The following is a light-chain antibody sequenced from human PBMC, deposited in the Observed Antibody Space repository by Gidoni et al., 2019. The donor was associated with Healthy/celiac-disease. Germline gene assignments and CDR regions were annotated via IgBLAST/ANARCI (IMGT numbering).Light chain of an antibody. CDR2: DVS. J-gene: IGLJ2*01. V-gene: IGLV2-14*01. CDR1: SSDVGASNY. CDR3: SSYTSSSTLDVV. Sequence: QSALTQPPSVSGSPGQSITISCTGTSSDVGASNYVSWYQQHPGKAPKPMIYDVSNRPSGVSNRFSGSKSGNTASLTISGLQAEDEADYYCSSYTSSSTLDVVFGGGTKLTVL.